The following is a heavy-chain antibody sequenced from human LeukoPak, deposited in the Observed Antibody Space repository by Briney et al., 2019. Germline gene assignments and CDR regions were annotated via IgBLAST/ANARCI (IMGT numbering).Heavy chain of an antibody. CDR2: IYPGDSDT. V-gene: IGHV5-51*01. D-gene: IGHD4-17*01. CDR1: GYSFTSNW. Sequence: ESLKISCQGSGYSFTSNWIGWVRQMPGKGLEWMGIIYPGDSDTRYSPSFQGQVTISADRSISTAYLQWSSLKASDTAMYYCVRLYHGDYDPVYYYYYYGMDVWGQGTTVTVSS. CDR3: VRLYHGDYDPVYYYYYYGMDV. J-gene: IGHJ6*02.